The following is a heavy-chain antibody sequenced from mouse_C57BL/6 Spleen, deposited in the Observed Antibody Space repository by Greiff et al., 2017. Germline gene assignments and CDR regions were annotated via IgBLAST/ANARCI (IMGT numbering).Heavy chain of an antibody. J-gene: IGHJ1*03. CDR3: GRHIYDGYYDWYFDV. D-gene: IGHD2-3*01. Sequence: EVKLVESGGGLVQPKGSLKLSCAASGFSFNTYAMNWVRQAPGKGLEWVARIRSKSNNYATYYADSVKDRFTISRDDSESMLYLQMNNLKTEDTAMYYCGRHIYDGYYDWYFDVWGTGTTVTVSS. CDR2: IRSKSNNYAT. CDR1: GFSFNTYA. V-gene: IGHV10-1*01.